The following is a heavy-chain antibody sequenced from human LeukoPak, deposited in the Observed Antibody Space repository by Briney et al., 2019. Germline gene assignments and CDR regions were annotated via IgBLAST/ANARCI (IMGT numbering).Heavy chain of an antibody. CDR3: GRHQTMYYGMDV. V-gene: IGHV4-59*08. CDR2: IYYSGST. J-gene: IGHJ6*02. D-gene: IGHD4/OR15-4a*01. CDR1: GGSISSYY. Sequence: SETLSLTCTVSGGSISSYYWSWIRQPPGKGLEWIGYIYYSGSTNYNPSLKSRVTISVDPSKNQFSLNLSSVTAADTAVYYCGRHQTMYYGMDVWGQGTTVTVSS.